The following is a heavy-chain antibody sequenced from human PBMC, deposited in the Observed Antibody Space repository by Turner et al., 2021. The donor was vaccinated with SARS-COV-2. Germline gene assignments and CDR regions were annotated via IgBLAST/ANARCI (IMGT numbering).Heavy chain of an antibody. D-gene: IGHD2-15*01. CDR3: ARDPNSGASL. J-gene: IGHJ4*02. Sequence: EEQLVESGGGLVQPGGSLRLSCTASGLTFSNWMHWVRQAPGIGREWVANIKQDGSGNYFVDSVKGRFTISRDNAKNSLYLQMNSLRAEDTAVYYCARDPNSGASLWGQGILVTVSS. CDR2: IKQDGSGN. CDR1: GLTFSNW. V-gene: IGHV3-7*04.